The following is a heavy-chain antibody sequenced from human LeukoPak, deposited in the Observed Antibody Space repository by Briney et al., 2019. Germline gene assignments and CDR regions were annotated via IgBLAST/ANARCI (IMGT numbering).Heavy chain of an antibody. V-gene: IGHV3-33*01. CDR1: GFTFSSYG. CDR3: ATPVHDASLDY. D-gene: IGHD2-2*01. J-gene: IGHJ4*02. CDR2: IWYDGSNK. Sequence: PGGSLRLSCVASGFTFSSYGMHWVRQAPGKGLEWVAVIWYDGSNKYYADSVKGRFTIFRDNSKNTLYLQMNSLRAEDTAVYYCATPVHDASLDYWGQGTLVTVSS.